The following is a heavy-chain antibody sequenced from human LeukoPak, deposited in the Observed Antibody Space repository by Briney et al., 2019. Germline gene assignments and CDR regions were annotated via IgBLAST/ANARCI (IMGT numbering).Heavy chain of an antibody. CDR3: ASVYHYFDSSGSREPHYYFDS. J-gene: IGHJ4*02. CDR1: GGPIRSGDYY. CDR2: TYYSGST. D-gene: IGHD3-22*01. Sequence: SQTLSLTCTVSGGPIRSGDYYWSWIRQPPGKGLEWIGYTYYSGSTYYNPSLRSRVTISVDTSRNQFSLKLTSVTAADTAVYYCASVYHYFDSSGSREPHYYFDSWGQGNLVTVSS. V-gene: IGHV4-30-4*01.